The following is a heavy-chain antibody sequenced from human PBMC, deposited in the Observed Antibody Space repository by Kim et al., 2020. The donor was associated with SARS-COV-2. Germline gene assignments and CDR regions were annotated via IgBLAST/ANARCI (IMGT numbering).Heavy chain of an antibody. Sequence: ASVKVSCQASGYTFTSYAMHWVRQAPGQRLEWMGWINAGNGNTKYSQKFQGRVTITRDTSASTAYMELSSLRSEDTAVYYCARDSRTYCGGDCHQDYWGQGTLVTVSS. V-gene: IGHV1-3*01. CDR2: INAGNGNT. D-gene: IGHD2-21*02. J-gene: IGHJ4*02. CDR1: GYTFTSYA. CDR3: ARDSRTYCGGDCHQDY.